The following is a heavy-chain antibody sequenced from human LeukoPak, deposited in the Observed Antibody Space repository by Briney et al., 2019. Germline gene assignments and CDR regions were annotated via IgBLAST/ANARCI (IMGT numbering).Heavy chain of an antibody. V-gene: IGHV3-7*01. CDR3: ARLLSYDLFDY. D-gene: IGHD3-16*01. CDR1: GFTFSSYS. Sequence: GGSLRLSCAASGFTFSSYSMNWVRQAPGKGLEWVANIKQDGSEKYYVDSVKGRFTISRDNAKNSLYLQMNSLRAEDTAVYYCARLLSYDLFDYWGQGTLVTVSS. J-gene: IGHJ4*02. CDR2: IKQDGSEK.